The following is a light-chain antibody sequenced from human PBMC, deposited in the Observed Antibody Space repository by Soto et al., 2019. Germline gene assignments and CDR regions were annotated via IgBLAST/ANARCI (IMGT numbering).Light chain of an antibody. CDR2: VAS. J-gene: IGKJ1*01. CDR1: ESVSNNY. V-gene: IGKV3-20*01. Sequence: EIVLTQSPGTLSLSPGERATLSCRASESVSNNYFAWYQRKPGQAPRLLIYVASYRAPDIPYRFSGSGSGTDFTLTIARLEAEYFAVYICQQYCSTPPTFGLGTKVEI. CDR3: QQYCSTPPT.